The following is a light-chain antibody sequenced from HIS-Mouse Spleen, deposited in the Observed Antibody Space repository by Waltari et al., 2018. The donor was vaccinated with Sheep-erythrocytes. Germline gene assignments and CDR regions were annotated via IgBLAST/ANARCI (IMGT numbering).Light chain of an antibody. V-gene: IGKV1D-13*01. J-gene: IGKJ1*01. CDR2: DAS. CDR3: QQFNNYPRT. Sequence: AIQLTQYPSSLSASVGDRVTIPCRASQGISSALAWYQQKPGKAPKLLIYDASSLESGVPSRFSGSGSGTDFTLTISSLQPEDFATYYCQQFNNYPRTFGQGTKVEIK. CDR1: QGISSA.